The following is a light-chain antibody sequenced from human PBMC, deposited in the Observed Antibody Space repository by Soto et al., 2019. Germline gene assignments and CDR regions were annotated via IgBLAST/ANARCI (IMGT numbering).Light chain of an antibody. CDR1: QIGSSY. CDR2: DAS. CDR3: QQRSNWLT. V-gene: IGKV3-11*01. J-gene: IGKJ4*01. Sequence: EIVLTQSPATLALSPGEIATLSCRARQIGSSYLACYQQIPGQAPRLLIYDASNRATGIPGRFRGSWSGTDFTLTISRLEPEDLAVYYCQQRSNWLTFGGGTKVDIK.